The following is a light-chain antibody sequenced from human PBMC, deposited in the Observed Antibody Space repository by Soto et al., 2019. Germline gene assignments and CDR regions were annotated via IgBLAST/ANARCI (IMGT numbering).Light chain of an antibody. CDR1: QSVSNNY. J-gene: IGKJ2*01. Sequence: EIVLTQSPGTLSLSPGERATLSCRASQSVSNNYLAWYQQRPGQAPRLLIHGASSRATGIPDRFSGSGSETDFTLTISRLEPEDFAVYFCQQYGSSPYTFGQGTKVDIK. V-gene: IGKV3-20*01. CDR2: GAS. CDR3: QQYGSSPYT.